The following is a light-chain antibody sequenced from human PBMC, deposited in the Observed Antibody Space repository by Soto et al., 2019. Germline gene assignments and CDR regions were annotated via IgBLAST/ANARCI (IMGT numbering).Light chain of an antibody. CDR2: DAS. Sequence: EIVLTQSPYTLSLSPGERATLSFRASQSINSRYLAWYQQKPGQAPRLLIYDASNRATGIPARFSGSGSGAYFALTISRLEPEDFAVYYCQQYDTSSTFGQGTKVDNK. V-gene: IGKV3-20*01. CDR1: QSINSRY. J-gene: IGKJ1*01. CDR3: QQYDTSST.